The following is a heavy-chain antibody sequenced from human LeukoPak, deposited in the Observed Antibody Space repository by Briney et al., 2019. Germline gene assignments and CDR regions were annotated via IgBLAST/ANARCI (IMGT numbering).Heavy chain of an antibody. Sequence: SGTLSLTCALYGGSFSSYSWSWTWIRQTPEKGLEWIGEIIEKGNANYNPSLKSRVTIDLDTSKNQFSLKLTSMTAADTAMYYCARGYYPPRWYFDLWGRGTLVTVSS. CDR2: IIEKGNA. D-gene: IGHD3-10*01. CDR1: GGSFSSYS. CDR3: ARGYYPPRWYFDL. J-gene: IGHJ2*01. V-gene: IGHV4-34*01.